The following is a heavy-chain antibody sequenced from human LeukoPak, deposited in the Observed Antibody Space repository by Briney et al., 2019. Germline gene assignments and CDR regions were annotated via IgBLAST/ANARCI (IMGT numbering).Heavy chain of an antibody. J-gene: IGHJ3*02. D-gene: IGHD3-10*01. CDR1: GFTFTTYW. V-gene: IGHV3-7*01. CDR2: INQDGTEK. CDR3: TRSGAGGAFDI. Sequence: PGGSLRLSCAASGFTFTTYWMTWVRQAPGKGLEWVANINQDGTEKYYVDSVKGRFTISRDNAKNSLCLQMNSLRVEDTAVYYCTRSGAGGAFDIWGQGTMVGVSS.